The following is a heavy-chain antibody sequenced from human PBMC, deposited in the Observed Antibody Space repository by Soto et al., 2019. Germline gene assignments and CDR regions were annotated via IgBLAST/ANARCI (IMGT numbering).Heavy chain of an antibody. CDR3: AREYCSGGSCYGVDY. Sequence: ASVKVSCKASGYTFSTFGSSWVRQAPGQGLEWMGWISTHNGDTKYAQKFQGRVTMTTDTSTSTAYMELRSLRSDDTAVYHCAREYCSGGSCYGVDYWGPGTLVTVSS. CDR2: ISTHNGDT. CDR1: GYTFSTFG. V-gene: IGHV1-18*01. D-gene: IGHD2-15*01. J-gene: IGHJ4*02.